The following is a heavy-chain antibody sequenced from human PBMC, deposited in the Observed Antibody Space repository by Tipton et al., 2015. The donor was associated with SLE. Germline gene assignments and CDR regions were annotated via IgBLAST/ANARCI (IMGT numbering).Heavy chain of an antibody. J-gene: IGHJ6*02. Sequence: TLSLTCAVYGGSFSGYYWSWIRQPPGKGLEWIGEINHSGSTNYNPSLKSRVTISADTSKNQFSLKLSSVTAADTAVYYCARTPGGNWFYYYGMDVWGQGTTVTVSS. V-gene: IGHV4-34*01. CDR2: INHSGST. CDR1: GGSFSGYY. CDR3: ARTPGGNWFYYYGMDV. D-gene: IGHD4-23*01.